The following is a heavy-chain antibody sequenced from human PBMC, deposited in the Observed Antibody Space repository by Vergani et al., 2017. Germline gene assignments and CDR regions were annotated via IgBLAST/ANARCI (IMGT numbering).Heavy chain of an antibody. Sequence: QVQLVQSGAEVKKPGASVKVSCKASGYTFTGYYMHWVRQAPGQGLEWMGWINPNSGGTNYAQKFQGRVTMTMDTSISTAYMELSRLSSDDTAVYYCAREGEYCSGGSCYVDYWGQGTLVTVSS. CDR1: GYTFTGYY. D-gene: IGHD2-15*01. CDR3: AREGEYCSGGSCYVDY. J-gene: IGHJ4*02. V-gene: IGHV1-2*02. CDR2: INPNSGGT.